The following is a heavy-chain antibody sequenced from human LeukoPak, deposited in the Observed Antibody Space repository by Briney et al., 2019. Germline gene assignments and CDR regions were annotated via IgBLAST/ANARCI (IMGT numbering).Heavy chain of an antibody. CDR3: ARPGPAVAGTRGAFDI. CDR2: IYYSGST. J-gene: IGHJ3*02. V-gene: IGHV4-59*01. Sequence: SETLSLTCTVSGGSISSYYWSWIRQPPGKGLEWIGYIYYSGSTNYNPSLKSRVTISVDTSKNQFSLKLSSVTAADTAVYYCARPGPAVAGTRGAFDIWGQGTMVTVSS. D-gene: IGHD6-19*01. CDR1: GGSISSYY.